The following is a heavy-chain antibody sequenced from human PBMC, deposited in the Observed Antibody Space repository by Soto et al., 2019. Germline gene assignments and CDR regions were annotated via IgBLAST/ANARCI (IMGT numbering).Heavy chain of an antibody. CDR3: AARRTTVHY. CDR1: GFTFSSYA. V-gene: IGHV3-30-3*01. D-gene: IGHD4-17*01. Sequence: PGGSLRLSCAASGFTFSSYAMHWVRQAPGKGLEWVAVISYDGSNKYYADSVKGRFTISRDNSKNTLYLQMNSLRAEDTAVYYCAARRTTVHYWGQGTLVTVSS. J-gene: IGHJ4*02. CDR2: ISYDGSNK.